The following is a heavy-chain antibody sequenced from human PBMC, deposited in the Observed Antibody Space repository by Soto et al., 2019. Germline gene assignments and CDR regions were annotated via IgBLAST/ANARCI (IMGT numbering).Heavy chain of an antibody. D-gene: IGHD2-2*01. V-gene: IGHV3-7*03. CDR2: IKQEGSEK. Sequence: RRCLRLSCEASGFALSNCWMSWVRQTPGRGLEWVDNIKQEGSEKKSVDSVKGRFSISRDNAKYSLYLQMNSLRAEDTAVYYCARTTILLPAAANREAPYNYYGLDVWGQGTTVTVSS. CDR1: GFALSNCW. J-gene: IGHJ6*02. CDR3: ARTTILLPAAANREAPYNYYGLDV.